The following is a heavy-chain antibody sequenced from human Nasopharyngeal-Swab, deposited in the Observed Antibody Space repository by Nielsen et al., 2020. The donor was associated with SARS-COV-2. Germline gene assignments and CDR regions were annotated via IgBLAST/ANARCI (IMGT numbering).Heavy chain of an antibody. V-gene: IGHV1-3*01. J-gene: IGHJ6*03. CDR2: INAGNGNT. CDR1: GYTFTSYA. Sequence: ASVKVSCKASGYTFTSYAMHWVRQAPGQRLEWMGWINAGNGNTKYSQKFQGRVTITRDTSASTAYMELSSLRSEDTAVYYCARDIVVVGYYYYYMDVWGKGTTVTVSS. CDR3: ARDIVVVGYYYYYMDV. D-gene: IGHD2-15*01.